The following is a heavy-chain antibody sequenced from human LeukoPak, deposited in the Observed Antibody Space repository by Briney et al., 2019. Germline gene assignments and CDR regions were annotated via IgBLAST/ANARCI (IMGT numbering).Heavy chain of an antibody. CDR3: ARDRYYSSGSPEGFDAFDI. Sequence: ASVRVSCKASGGTFSSYAISWVRQAPGQGLEWMGGIIPIFGTANYAQKFQGRVTITADKSTSTAYMELSSLRSEDTAVYYCARDRYYSSGSPEGFDAFDIWGQGTMVTVSS. CDR1: GGTFSSYA. J-gene: IGHJ3*02. CDR2: IIPIFGTA. D-gene: IGHD3-10*01. V-gene: IGHV1-69*06.